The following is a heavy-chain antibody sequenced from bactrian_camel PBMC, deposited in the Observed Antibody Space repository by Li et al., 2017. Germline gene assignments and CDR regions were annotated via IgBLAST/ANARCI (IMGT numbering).Heavy chain of an antibody. CDR1: GFTFSSRA. D-gene: IGHD6*01. CDR2: IAGRDGST. J-gene: IGHJ4*01. CDR3: ARVRGVVAVGFVDY. Sequence: DVQLVESGGGLVQPGGSLRLPCAVSGFTFSSRAMSWVRQAPGKGLEWVSMIAGRDGSTYYGDSVKGRCTISRDNAKNTVYLQMNSLKPDDTAVYSCARVRGVVAVGFVDYWGQGTQVTVS. V-gene: IGHV3S35*01.